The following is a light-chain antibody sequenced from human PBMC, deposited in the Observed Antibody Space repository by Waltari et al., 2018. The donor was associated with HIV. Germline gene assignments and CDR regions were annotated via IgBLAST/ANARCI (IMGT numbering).Light chain of an antibody. CDR1: SSDVGGYNY. CDR3: SSYTSSSTLV. Sequence: QSALTQPASVSGSPGQSITISCTGTSSDVGGYNYVSWYQPHPGKAPKLMIYEVSKRPSGVANRFCGSKSGNTASLTISGLQAEDEADYYCSSYTSSSTLVFGTGTKVTVL. V-gene: IGLV2-14*01. J-gene: IGLJ1*01. CDR2: EVS.